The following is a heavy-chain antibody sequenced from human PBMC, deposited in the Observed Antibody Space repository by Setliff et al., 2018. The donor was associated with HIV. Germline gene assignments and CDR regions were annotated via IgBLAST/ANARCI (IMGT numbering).Heavy chain of an antibody. V-gene: IGHV4-61*02. CDR1: GGSISSRSYY. CDR2: IYSNGNT. CDR3: AREGDSLRAFDI. Sequence: SETLSLTCTVSGGSISSRSYYWSWLRQPAGKGLEWIGRIYSNGNTDYNPSLKSRVTISVDTSKNQFSLKLTSVTAADTAVYSCAREGDSLRAFDIWGHGTMVTVSS. D-gene: IGHD1-26*01. J-gene: IGHJ3*02.